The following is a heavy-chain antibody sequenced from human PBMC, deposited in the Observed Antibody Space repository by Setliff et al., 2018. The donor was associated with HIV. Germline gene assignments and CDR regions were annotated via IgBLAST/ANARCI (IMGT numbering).Heavy chain of an antibody. CDR3: ARDRYDSSGYYYGFYFDY. D-gene: IGHD3-22*01. J-gene: IGHJ4*02. Sequence: LSLTCTVSGGSVCRFYWSWIRQSAGKGLEWIGRIHTSGDSDFNPSLKSRVTMSVDTSKNQFSLKLISVTAADTAVYYCARDRYDSSGYYYGFYFDYWGQGTLVTVSS. CDR1: GGSVCRFY. CDR2: IHTSGDS. V-gene: IGHV4-4*07.